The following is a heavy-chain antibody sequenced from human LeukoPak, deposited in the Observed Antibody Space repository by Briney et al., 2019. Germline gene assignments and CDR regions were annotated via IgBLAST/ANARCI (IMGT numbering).Heavy chain of an antibody. D-gene: IGHD3-9*01. CDR3: AKDRAVLSYYDILTGSADLGY. V-gene: IGHV3-23*01. CDR1: GFTFSSYA. Sequence: GGSLRLSCATSGFTFSSYAMSWVRQAPGKGLEWVSAISGSGGSTYYADSVKGRFTISRDNSKNTLYLQMNSLRAEDTAVYYCAKDRAVLSYYDILTGSADLGYWGQGTLVTVSS. J-gene: IGHJ4*02. CDR2: ISGSGGST.